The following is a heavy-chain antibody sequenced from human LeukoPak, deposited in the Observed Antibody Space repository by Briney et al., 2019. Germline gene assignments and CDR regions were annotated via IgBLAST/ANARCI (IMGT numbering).Heavy chain of an antibody. J-gene: IGHJ4*02. D-gene: IGHD3-9*01. Sequence: GGSLRLSCAASGFTFSSYWMSWVRQAPGKGLEWVANIKQDGSEKYYVDSVKGRFTISRDSAKNSLYLQMNSLRAEDTAVYYCARDPDYDILTGYYTGIDYWGQGTLVTVSS. CDR1: GFTFSSYW. CDR2: IKQDGSEK. CDR3: ARDPDYDILTGYYTGIDY. V-gene: IGHV3-7*01.